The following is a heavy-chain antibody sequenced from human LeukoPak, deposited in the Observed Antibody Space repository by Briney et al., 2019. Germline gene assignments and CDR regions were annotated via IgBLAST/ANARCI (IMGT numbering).Heavy chain of an antibody. V-gene: IGHV4-4*02. CDR1: GGSISSSNW. CDR3: ARAPSPGELLDY. D-gene: IGHD3-10*01. CDR2: IYHSGST. J-gene: IGHJ4*02. Sequence: SSETLSLTCAVSGGSISSSNWWSWVRQPPGKGLEWIGEIYHSGSTNYNPSLKSRVTISVDKSKNQFSLKLSSVTAADTAVYYCARAPSPGELLDYWGQGTLVTVSS.